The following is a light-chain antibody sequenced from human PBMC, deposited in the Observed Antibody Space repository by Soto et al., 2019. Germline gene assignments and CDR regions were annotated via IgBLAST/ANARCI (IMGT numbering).Light chain of an antibody. CDR2: EGT. CDR3: CSYAGTRTSWV. V-gene: IGLV2-23*01. J-gene: IGLJ1*01. Sequence: QSALTQPASVSGFLGQSITMSCTGSSSDVGTFNLVSWFQQHPGKAPKLLIFEGTKRPSGVSARFSGSKSGNTASLTISGLQAEDEADYNCCSYAGTRTSWVFGTGTKLTVL. CDR1: SSDVGTFNL.